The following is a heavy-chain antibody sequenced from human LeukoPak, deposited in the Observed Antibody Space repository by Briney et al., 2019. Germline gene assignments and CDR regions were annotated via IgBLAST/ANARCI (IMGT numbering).Heavy chain of an antibody. Sequence: GGSLSLTCVASGFTVSTNYMSWVRQAPGKGLCWVPVSDTAGTIKYADSVKRRFTISRDNSKNTIFLQMHNLRVEDTAVYYCARDPTHTGSGNSFDCWGQGTLVTVS. D-gene: IGHD3-10*01. CDR1: GFTVSTNY. CDR2: SDTAGTI. J-gene: IGHJ4*02. CDR3: ARDPTHTGSGNSFDC. V-gene: IGHV3-66*01.